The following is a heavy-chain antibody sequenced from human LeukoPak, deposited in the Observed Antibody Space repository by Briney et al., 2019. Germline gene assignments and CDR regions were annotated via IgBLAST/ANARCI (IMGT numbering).Heavy chain of an antibody. Sequence: ASVKVSCKASGYTFTSYDISWVRQAPGQGLEWMGRIIPILGIANYAQKFQGRVTITADKSTSTAYMELSSLRSEDTAVYYCARGPGGYSYGADYWGQGTLVTVSS. CDR1: GYTFTSYD. CDR3: ARGPGGYSYGADY. J-gene: IGHJ4*02. V-gene: IGHV1-69*04. D-gene: IGHD5-18*01. CDR2: IIPILGIA.